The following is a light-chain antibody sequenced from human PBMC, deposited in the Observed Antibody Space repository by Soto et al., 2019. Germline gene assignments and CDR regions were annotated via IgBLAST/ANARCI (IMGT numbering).Light chain of an antibody. V-gene: IGKV3-11*01. J-gene: IGKJ4*01. Sequence: EIVLTQSPATLSLSPGERATLSCRASQSVGSYFAWYQQKPGQAPRLLIYDAFSRPTGIPARFSGSGSGTDFTLTISRLEPEDFAVYFCQQRSSWPLTFGGGTRVEIK. CDR3: QQRSSWPLT. CDR1: QSVGSY. CDR2: DAF.